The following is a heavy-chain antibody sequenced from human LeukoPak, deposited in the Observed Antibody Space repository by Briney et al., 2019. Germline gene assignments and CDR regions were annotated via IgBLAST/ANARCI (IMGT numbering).Heavy chain of an antibody. CDR1: GYTLTSYG. CDR2: ISAYNGNT. J-gene: IGHJ6*03. D-gene: IGHD2-2*01. CDR3: ARGVLVVVPAATYYYYYMDV. Sequence: ASVKVSCKASGYTLTSYGISWVRQAPGQGLEWMGWISAYNGNTNYAQKLQGRVTMTTDTSTSTAYMELRSLRSDDTAVYYCARGVLVVVPAATYYYYYMDVWGKGTTVTVSS. V-gene: IGHV1-18*01.